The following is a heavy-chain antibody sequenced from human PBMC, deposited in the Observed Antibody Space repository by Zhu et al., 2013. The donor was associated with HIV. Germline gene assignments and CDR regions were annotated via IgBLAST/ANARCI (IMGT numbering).Heavy chain of an antibody. J-gene: IGHJ6*02. Sequence: QVQLVQSGAEVKKPGASVKVSCKASGYTFTSYGISWVRQAPGQGLEWMGWISAYNGNTNYAQKLQGRVTMTTDTSTSTAYMELRSLRSDDTAVYYCARGWPAQNYYDLRPNYGMDVWGRRDRRSPSP. V-gene: IGHV1-18*01. CDR2: ISAYNGNT. CDR1: GYTFTSYG. D-gene: IGHD3-22*01. CDR3: ARGWPAQNYYDLRPNYGMDV.